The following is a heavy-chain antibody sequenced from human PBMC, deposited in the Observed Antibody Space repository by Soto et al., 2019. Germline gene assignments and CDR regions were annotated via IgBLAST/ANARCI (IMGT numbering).Heavy chain of an antibody. V-gene: IGHV3-33*01. D-gene: IGHD6-19*01. Sequence: QVQLVESGGGVVQPGRSLRLSCAASGFTFSSYGMHWVRQAPGKGLEWVAVIWYDGSNKYYADSVKGRFTISRDNSKNTLDLQMNSLRAEDTAVYYCARDLLGAGTYYYGMDVWGQGTTVTVSS. CDR1: GFTFSSYG. CDR3: ARDLLGAGTYYYGMDV. CDR2: IWYDGSNK. J-gene: IGHJ6*02.